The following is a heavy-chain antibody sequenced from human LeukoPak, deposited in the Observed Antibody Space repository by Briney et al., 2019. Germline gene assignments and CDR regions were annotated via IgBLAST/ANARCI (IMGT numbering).Heavy chain of an antibody. CDR1: GYTFTGYY. Sequence: GASVKVSCKASGYTFTGYYMHWVRQAPGQGLEWMGRINPNSGGTNYAQKFQGRVTMTRDTSISTAYMELSRLRSDDTAVYYCARGRRSGYYDDAFDIWAKGQWSPSLQ. CDR2: INPNSGGT. V-gene: IGHV1-2*06. J-gene: IGHJ3*02. D-gene: IGHD3-22*01. CDR3: ARGRRSGYYDDAFDI.